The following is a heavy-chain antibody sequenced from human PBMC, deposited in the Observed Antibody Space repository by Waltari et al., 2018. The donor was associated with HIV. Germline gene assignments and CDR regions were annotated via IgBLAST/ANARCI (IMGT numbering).Heavy chain of an antibody. CDR3: ARDMADSSGILKFHFYYAMDV. CDR2: ISSKGSYS. D-gene: IGHD6-19*01. V-gene: IGHV3-21*01. Sequence: EALLAQSGGGLAKPGGSLKLACVGSGFVFSSYTLYWVRQAPGKGLEWLSSISSKGSYSYYADSMKGRVTISRDNAQNAVYLQFSSLVDEDTAVYYCARDMADSSGILKFHFYYAMDVWGQGTAITVSS. CDR1: GFVFSSYT. J-gene: IGHJ6*02.